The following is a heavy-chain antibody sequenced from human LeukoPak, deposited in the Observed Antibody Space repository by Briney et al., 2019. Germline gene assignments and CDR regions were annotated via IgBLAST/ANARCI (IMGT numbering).Heavy chain of an antibody. CDR2: LSGSGGST. V-gene: IGHV3-23*01. Sequence: GGSLRLSCAASGFTFINYAMTWVRQAPGKGLEWVSSLSGSGGSTYYADSVKGRFTISRDNSKNTLYLQMNSLRAEDTAVYYCAKEYSDFWTGNDYWGQGTLVTVSS. D-gene: IGHD3-3*01. CDR1: GFTFINYA. CDR3: AKEYSDFWTGNDY. J-gene: IGHJ4*02.